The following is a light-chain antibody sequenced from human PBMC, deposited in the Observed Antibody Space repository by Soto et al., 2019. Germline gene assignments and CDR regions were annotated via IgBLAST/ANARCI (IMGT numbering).Light chain of an antibody. CDR1: SSDIGGYKH. J-gene: IGLJ1*01. V-gene: IGLV2-14*01. CDR3: SSYTTSSTQV. Sequence: QSVLAQPASVSGSPGQSITISCTGTSSDIGGYKHVSWYQQHPGKAPKLMIYEVSNRPSGVSNRFSGSKSGNTAPLTISGLQADDEADYYCSSYTTSSTQVFGTGTKVTVL. CDR2: EVS.